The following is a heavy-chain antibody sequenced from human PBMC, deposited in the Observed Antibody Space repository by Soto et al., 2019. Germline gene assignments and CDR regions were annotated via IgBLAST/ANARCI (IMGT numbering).Heavy chain of an antibody. CDR2: IYYSGST. Sequence: QVQLQESGPGLVKPSETLSLTCTVSGGSVSSGTYYWSWIRQPPGKGLEWIGYIYYSGSTNYNPSLQSRVTISVDTSKNHVSLKLSSVTAADTAVYYCASNYFGSSAYPAVFDSWGQGTLVTVSS. D-gene: IGHD3-22*01. V-gene: IGHV4-61*03. J-gene: IGHJ4*02. CDR1: GGSVSSGTYY. CDR3: ASNYFGSSAYPAVFDS.